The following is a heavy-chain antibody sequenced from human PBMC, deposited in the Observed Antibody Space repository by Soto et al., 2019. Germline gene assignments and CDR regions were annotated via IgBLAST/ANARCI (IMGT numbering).Heavy chain of an antibody. D-gene: IGHD6-13*01. CDR1: GGSISSYY. V-gene: IGHV4-59*01. Sequence: SETLSLTCTVSGGSISSYYWSWIRQPPGKGLEWIGYIYYSGSTNYNPSLKSRVTISVDTSKNQFSLKLSSVTAADTAVYYCARALRAAAGKYYYDYMDVWGKGTTVTVSS. CDR2: IYYSGST. CDR3: ARALRAAAGKYYYDYMDV. J-gene: IGHJ6*03.